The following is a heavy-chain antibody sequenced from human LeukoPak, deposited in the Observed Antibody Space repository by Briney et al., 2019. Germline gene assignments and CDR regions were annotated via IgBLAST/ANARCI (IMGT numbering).Heavy chain of an antibody. CDR1: GGTFSSYA. D-gene: IGHD4-17*01. CDR3: ASLMTTVIRYYYYMDV. V-gene: IGHV1-69*13. J-gene: IGHJ6*03. Sequence: SVKVSCKASGGTFSSYAISWVRQAPGQGLEWVGGIIPIFGTANYAQKFQGRVTITADESTSAAYMELSSLRSEDTAVYYCASLMTTVIRYYYYMDVWGKGTTVTVSS. CDR2: IIPIFGTA.